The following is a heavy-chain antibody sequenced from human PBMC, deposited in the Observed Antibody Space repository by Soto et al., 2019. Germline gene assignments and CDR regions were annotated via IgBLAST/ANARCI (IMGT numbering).Heavy chain of an antibody. J-gene: IGHJ4*02. Sequence: SETLSLTCAVYGGSFSGYYWSWIRQPPGKGLDWIGDINHSGSTNYNPSLKSRVTISVDTSKNQFSLKLTSVTAADTAVYYCARGDGGATRPDYFDYWGQGTLVTVSS. D-gene: IGHD6-6*01. V-gene: IGHV4-34*01. CDR1: GGSFSGYY. CDR3: ARGDGGATRPDYFDY. CDR2: INHSGST.